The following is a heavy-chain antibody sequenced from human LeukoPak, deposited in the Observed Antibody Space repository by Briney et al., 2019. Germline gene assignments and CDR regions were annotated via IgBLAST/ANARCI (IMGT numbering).Heavy chain of an antibody. CDR3: ARGDNSYQYYFYY. Sequence: GGSLRLSCAVSGFIVSSNFMSWVRQAPGKGPEWVSVIYTSGITYYADSVRGRLTISRDNSKKTLYLQVNSLRSEDTAVYYCARGDNSYQYYFYYWGQGTPGTVSP. D-gene: IGHD1-26*01. CDR2: IYTSGIT. J-gene: IGHJ4*02. V-gene: IGHV3-66*01. CDR1: GFIVSSNF.